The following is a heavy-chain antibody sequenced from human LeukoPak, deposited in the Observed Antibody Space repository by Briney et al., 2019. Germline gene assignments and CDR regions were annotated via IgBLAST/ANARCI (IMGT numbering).Heavy chain of an antibody. CDR2: ISSSSSTI. CDR1: GFTFSSYI. J-gene: IGHJ4*02. CDR3: ARDSTVVVPAAISFDY. Sequence: GGSLRLSCAASGFTFSSYIMNWVRQAPGKGLVWISYISSSSSTIYYADSVKGRFTISRDNAKNSLYLQMNSLRAEDTAVYYCARDSTVVVPAAISFDYWGQGTLVTVSS. D-gene: IGHD2-2*01. V-gene: IGHV3-48*01.